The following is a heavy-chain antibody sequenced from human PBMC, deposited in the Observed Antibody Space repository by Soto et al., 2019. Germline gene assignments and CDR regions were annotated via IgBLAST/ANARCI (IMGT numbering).Heavy chain of an antibody. Sequence: QVQLVESGGGVVQPGKSLRLSCAASGFTFNTYVMHWVRQAPGKGLEWVAFVSSAGGSKYYADSVTGRFTISRDNSQNPLHLQMKSLRRADTAVNYCARGGGYSGYGPIDYWGQGTVVTVPS. CDR1: GFTFNTYV. CDR2: VSSAGGSK. V-gene: IGHV3-30-3*01. D-gene: IGHD5-12*01. CDR3: ARGGGYSGYGPIDY. J-gene: IGHJ4*02.